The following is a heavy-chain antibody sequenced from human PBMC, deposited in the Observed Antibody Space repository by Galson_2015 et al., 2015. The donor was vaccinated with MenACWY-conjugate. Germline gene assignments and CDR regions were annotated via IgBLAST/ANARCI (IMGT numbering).Heavy chain of an antibody. D-gene: IGHD1-26*01. CDR2: ISGRSGST. CDR3: VKSSWVASGWGYFDS. Sequence: SLRLSCAASGFTFSSHGMSWVRQAPGKGLEWVSGISGRSGSTYYADSVKGRFTISRDNSKNTLYLQMNSLRAEDTAVYCCVKSSWVASGWGYFDSWGQGTLITVSS. V-gene: IGHV3-23*01. J-gene: IGHJ4*02. CDR1: GFTFSSHG.